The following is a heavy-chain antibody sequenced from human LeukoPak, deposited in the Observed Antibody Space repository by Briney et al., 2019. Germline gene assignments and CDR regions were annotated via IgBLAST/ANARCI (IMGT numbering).Heavy chain of an antibody. CDR3: ARQAYASSFDAFDI. CDR1: GYTFTSYG. CDR2: ISAYNGNT. V-gene: IGHV1-18*01. D-gene: IGHD3-22*01. J-gene: IGHJ3*02. Sequence: GASVKVSCKASGYTFTSYGISWVRQAPGQGLEWMGWISAYNGNTNYAQKLQGRVTMTTDTSTSTAYMELRSLRSDDTAVYYCARQAYASSFDAFDIWGQGTMVTVSS.